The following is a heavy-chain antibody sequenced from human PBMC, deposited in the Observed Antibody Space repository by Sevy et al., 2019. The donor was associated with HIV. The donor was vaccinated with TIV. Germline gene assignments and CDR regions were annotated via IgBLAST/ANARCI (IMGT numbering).Heavy chain of an antibody. CDR2: INPNSGGT. D-gene: IGHD6-19*01. CDR1: GYTFTGYY. J-gene: IGHJ6*02. V-gene: IGHV1-2*02. Sequence: ASVKVSCKASGYTFTGYYMHWVRQAPGQGLEWMGWINPNSGGTNYAQKFQGRVTMTRDTSISTACMELSRLRSDDTAGYYSATDPGIAVAGTDYYYGMDVWGQGTTVTVSS. CDR3: ATDPGIAVAGTDYYYGMDV.